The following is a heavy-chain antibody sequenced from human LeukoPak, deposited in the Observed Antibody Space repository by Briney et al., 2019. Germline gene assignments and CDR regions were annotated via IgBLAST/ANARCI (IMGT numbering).Heavy chain of an antibody. CDR2: ISYDGSNK. D-gene: IGHD3-9*01. V-gene: IGHV3-30-3*01. J-gene: IGHJ4*02. CDR1: GFTFSDYA. CDR3: ARDRDFDWLLQPLIDY. Sequence: PGGSLRLSCAASGFTFSDYAIHWVRQAPGKGLEWVAVISYDGSNKYYADSVKGRFTISRDNAKNSLYLQMNSLRAEDTAVYYCARDRDFDWLLQPLIDYWGQGTLVTVSS.